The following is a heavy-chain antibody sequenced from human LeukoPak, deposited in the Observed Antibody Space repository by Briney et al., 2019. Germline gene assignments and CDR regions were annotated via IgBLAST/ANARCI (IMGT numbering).Heavy chain of an antibody. CDR2: IKLDGSEK. J-gene: IGHJ4*02. CDR1: GFTFSRYD. V-gene: IGHV3-7*01. D-gene: IGHD3-16*02. CDR3: ARDFFAFGGVIALLDY. Sequence: GGSLRLSCAAWGFTFSRYDMHGVRQAPGKGGEGGANIKLDGSEKYYVDSVKGRFTISRDNAMKSLSLQMNSLTDEDTAVYYCARDFFAFGGVIALLDYWGQGTLVTVSS.